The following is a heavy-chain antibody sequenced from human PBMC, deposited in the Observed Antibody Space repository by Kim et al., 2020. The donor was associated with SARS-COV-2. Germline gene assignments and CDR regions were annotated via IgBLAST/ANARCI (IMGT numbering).Heavy chain of an antibody. Sequence: NAAYEQKFQGRVTMTRNTSISTAYMGLSSLRSEDTAVYYCASSIVGATLDYWGQGTLVTVSS. CDR3: ASSIVGATLDY. J-gene: IGHJ4*02. V-gene: IGHV1-8*01. D-gene: IGHD1-26*01.